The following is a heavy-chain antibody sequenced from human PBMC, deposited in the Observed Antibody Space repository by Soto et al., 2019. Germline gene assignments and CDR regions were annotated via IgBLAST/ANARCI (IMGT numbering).Heavy chain of an antibody. CDR1: GYTFTNYY. D-gene: IGHD6-19*01. CDR2: INPSGGRT. V-gene: IGHV1-46*01. J-gene: IGHJ2*01. Sequence: GASVKVSCKASGYTFTNYYMHWVRQAAGQGLEWMGIINPSGGRTNYAQKFQGRVTMTRDTSTSTVYLELSSLRSEDTAVYYCARDLSSYSSGWYDLWGRGTLVTVSS. CDR3: ARDLSSYSSGWYDL.